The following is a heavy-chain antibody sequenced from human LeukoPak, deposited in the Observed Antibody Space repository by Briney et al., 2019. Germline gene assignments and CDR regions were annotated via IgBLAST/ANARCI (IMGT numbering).Heavy chain of an antibody. CDR3: ARAGGSTVSHSDY. V-gene: IGHV3-74*03. Sequence: GGSLRLSCAASGFTFSNYWIHWVRQAPGKGLVWVSRIDNAGSITTYADSVKGRFTISKDNAKNSLYLQMNSLRAEDTAVYYCARAGGSTVSHSDYWGQGTLVTVSS. J-gene: IGHJ4*02. D-gene: IGHD4-17*01. CDR2: IDNAGSIT. CDR1: GFTFSNYW.